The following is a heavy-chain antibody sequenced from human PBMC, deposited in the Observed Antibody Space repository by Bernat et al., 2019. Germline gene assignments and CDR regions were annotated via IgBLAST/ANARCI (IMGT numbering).Heavy chain of an antibody. CDR2: ISAYNGNT. D-gene: IGHD6-19*01. CDR1: GYTFTSYG. J-gene: IGHJ4*02. Sequence: QVQLVQSGAEVKKPGASVKVSCKASGYTFTSYGISWVRQAPGQGLEWMGWISAYNGNTNYAQKLQGRVTMTTDTSTRTAYMELRSLRSDDTAVYYCARDPAGYSSGWVFDYWGQGTLVTVSS. CDR3: ARDPAGYSSGWVFDY. V-gene: IGHV1-18*01.